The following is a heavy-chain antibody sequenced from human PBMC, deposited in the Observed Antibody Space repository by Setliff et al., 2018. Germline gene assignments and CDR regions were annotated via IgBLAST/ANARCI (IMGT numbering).Heavy chain of an antibody. CDR2: ISYVVGVT. J-gene: IGHJ4*02. V-gene: IGHV3-11*04. CDR1: GISFSDHF. CDR3: TRSTSGAFDY. Sequence: SLRLSCEASGISFSDHFVSWIRQAPGKGLEWVSFISYVVGVTYYGDSVKGRFTISRDTAKNSLSLQMNSLRAEDTAVYYCTRSTSGAFDYWGQGALVTVSS. D-gene: IGHD2-2*01.